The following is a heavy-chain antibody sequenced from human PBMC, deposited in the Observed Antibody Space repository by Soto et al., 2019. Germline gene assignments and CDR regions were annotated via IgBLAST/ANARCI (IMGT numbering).Heavy chain of an antibody. V-gene: IGHV1-2*02. Sequence: ASVKVSCTASGYTFTDYYIHWVRQAPGQGIEWMGWINPNSGGKNYAQKFQGRVTMTRDTSISTAYMELSRLRSDDTAVYYCARATCGGSCYCFDPWGQRSMVSV. D-gene: IGHD2-15*01. CDR3: ARATCGGSCYCFDP. CDR1: GYTFTDYY. J-gene: IGHJ5*02. CDR2: INPNSGGK.